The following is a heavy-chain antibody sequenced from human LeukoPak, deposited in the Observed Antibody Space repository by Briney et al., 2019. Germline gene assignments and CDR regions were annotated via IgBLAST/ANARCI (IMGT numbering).Heavy chain of an antibody. Sequence: PGGSLRLSCAASGFTFSSYAMSWVRQAPGKGLEWVSAISGSGGSTYCADSVKGRFPISRDDSKNTLYLQMNSLRAEDTAVYYCAKAGIVVVPAAISVYYFDYWGQGTLVTVSS. J-gene: IGHJ4*02. CDR1: GFTFSSYA. V-gene: IGHV3-23*01. CDR2: ISGSGGST. D-gene: IGHD2-2*02. CDR3: AKAGIVVVPAAISVYYFDY.